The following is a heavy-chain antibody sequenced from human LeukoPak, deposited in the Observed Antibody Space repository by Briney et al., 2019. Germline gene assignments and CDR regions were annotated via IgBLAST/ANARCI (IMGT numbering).Heavy chain of an antibody. CDR1: GFTFSRYN. CDR3: ARILEGDDF. Sequence: PGGSLRLSCAASGFTFSRYNMNWVRQAPGKGLEWISYISSGSSTIYYADSVKGRFTISRDNAKNSLYLQMNSLRDEDTAVYYCARILEGDDFWGQGTLVTVSS. D-gene: IGHD3-16*01. CDR2: ISSGSSTI. J-gene: IGHJ4*02. V-gene: IGHV3-48*02.